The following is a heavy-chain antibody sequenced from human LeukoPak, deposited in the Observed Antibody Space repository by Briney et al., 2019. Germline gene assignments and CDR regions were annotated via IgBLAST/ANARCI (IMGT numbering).Heavy chain of an antibody. J-gene: IGHJ4*02. CDR3: ARYCGGYCYSGVDY. V-gene: IGHV3-21*01. D-gene: IGHD2-21*01. CDR1: GFTFSSYS. CDR2: ISSSSSYI. Sequence: GGSLRLSCAASGFTFSSYSMNWVRQAPGKGLEWVSSISSSSSYIYYAYSVKGRFTISRDNAKNSLYLQMNSLRAEGTAVYYCARYCGGYCYSGVDYWGQGTLVTVSS.